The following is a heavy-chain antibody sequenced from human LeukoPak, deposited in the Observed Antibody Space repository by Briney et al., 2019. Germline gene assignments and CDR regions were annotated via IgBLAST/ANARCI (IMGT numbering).Heavy chain of an antibody. D-gene: IGHD6-19*01. J-gene: IGHJ4*02. V-gene: IGHV4-59*01. CDR1: GGSIRSYY. Sequence: PSETLSLTCTVSGGSIRSYYWSWIRQPPGEGLEWIGYIYYSGSTNYNPSLKSRVTISVDTSKNQFSLKVSSVTAADTAVYYCARGGSGWLFDYWGQGTLVTVSS. CDR3: ARGGSGWLFDY. CDR2: IYYSGST.